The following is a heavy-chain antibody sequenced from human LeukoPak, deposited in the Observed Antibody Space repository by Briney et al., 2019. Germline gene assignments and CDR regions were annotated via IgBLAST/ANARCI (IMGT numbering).Heavy chain of an antibody. CDR2: IIPIFGTA. V-gene: IGHV1-69*13. CDR1: GGTFSSYA. J-gene: IGHJ6*02. CDR3: ASDWGNPTERNYGMDV. D-gene: IGHD3-16*01. Sequence: GASVKVSCKASGGTFSSYAISWVRQAPGQGLEWMGGIIPIFGTANYAQKFQGRVTITADESTSTAYMELSSLRSEDTAVYYCASDWGNPTERNYGMDVWGQGTTVTVSS.